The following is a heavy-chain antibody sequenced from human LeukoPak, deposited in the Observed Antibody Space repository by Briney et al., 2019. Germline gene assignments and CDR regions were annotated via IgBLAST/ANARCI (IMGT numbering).Heavy chain of an antibody. CDR1: GYSISSGYY. J-gene: IGHJ5*02. V-gene: IGHV4-38-2*02. CDR3: ARGSYYDFWSGYSEPMRNWFDP. D-gene: IGHD3-3*01. CDR2: IYHSGST. Sequence: SETLSLTCTVSGYSISSGYYWGWIRQPPGKGLEWIGSIYHSGSTYYNPSLKSRVTISVDTSKNQFSLKLSSVTAADTAVYYCARGSYYDFWSGYSEPMRNWFDPWGQGTLVTVSS.